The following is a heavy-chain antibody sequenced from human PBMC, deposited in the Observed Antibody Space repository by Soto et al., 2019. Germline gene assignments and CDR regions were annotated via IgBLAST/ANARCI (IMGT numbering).Heavy chain of an antibody. D-gene: IGHD3-16*01. Sequence: QVQLVQSGADVKKPGASVKVSCKASGYTFTSYAMHWVRQAPGQRLEWMGWFNAGNGNTKYSQKFQGRVTITRDTSASTAYMELSSLRSGDTAVYYCARGGLALMDVWGQGTTVTVSS. J-gene: IGHJ6*02. CDR2: FNAGNGNT. V-gene: IGHV1-3*01. CDR1: GYTFTSYA. CDR3: ARGGLALMDV.